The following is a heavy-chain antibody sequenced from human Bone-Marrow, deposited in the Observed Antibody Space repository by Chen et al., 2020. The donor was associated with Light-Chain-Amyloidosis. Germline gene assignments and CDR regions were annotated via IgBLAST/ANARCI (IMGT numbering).Heavy chain of an antibody. CDR1: GFRFKDYE. D-gene: IGHD1-1*01. Sequence: EVQLVESGGGLVQPGGSLRLSCAASGFRFKDYELNWVRQAPGKGLEWISYISGSGNTIFYATSGKGRFTISRDNAKSSLYLQMNRLTAEDTAVYYCVRDRPLRYALPAPFDYWGQGTLVTVSS. V-gene: IGHV3-48*03. CDR3: VRDRPLRYALPAPFDY. J-gene: IGHJ4*02. CDR2: ISGSGNTI.